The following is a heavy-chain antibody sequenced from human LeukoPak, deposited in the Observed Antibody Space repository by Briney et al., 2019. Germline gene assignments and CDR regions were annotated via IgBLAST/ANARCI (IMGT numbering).Heavy chain of an antibody. CDR3: TTEALTDTAMVLFDY. V-gene: IGHV3-48*01. Sequence: GGSLRLSCAASGFTFSSYSMSWVRQAPGKGLEWISYIDGSHSTIYYADSVKGRFTISRDNAKNSLYLQMNSLKTEDTAVYYCTTEALTDTAMVLFDYWGQGTLVTVSS. D-gene: IGHD5-18*01. CDR2: IDGSHSTI. J-gene: IGHJ4*02. CDR1: GFTFSSYS.